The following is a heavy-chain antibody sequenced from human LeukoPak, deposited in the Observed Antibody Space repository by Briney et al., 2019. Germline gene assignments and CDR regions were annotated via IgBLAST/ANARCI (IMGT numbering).Heavy chain of an antibody. J-gene: IGHJ5*02. CDR1: GGSINSYY. Sequence: SETLSLTCTVSGGSINSYYWSWIRQPPGKGLEWIGHVFYTGSSNYNPSLKSRVTISLDRSKNQFSLRLTSVTAADTAVYYCARAGAWQIDPWGQGTLVAVSS. CDR2: VFYTGSS. V-gene: IGHV4-59*01. CDR3: ARAGAWQIDP. D-gene: IGHD3-10*01.